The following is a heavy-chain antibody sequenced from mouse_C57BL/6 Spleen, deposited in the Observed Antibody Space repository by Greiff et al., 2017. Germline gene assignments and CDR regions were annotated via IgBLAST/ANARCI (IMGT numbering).Heavy chain of an antibody. CDR3: ARPGLAWCAY. V-gene: IGHV1-26*01. CDR1: GYTFTDYY. CDR2: INPNNGGT. Sequence: VQLQQSGPELVKPGASVKISCKASGYTFTDYYMNWVKQSHGKSLEWIGDINPNNGGTSYNQKFKGKATLTVDKSSSTAYMELRSLTSEDSAVYYCARPGLAWCAYWGQGTLVTVSA. J-gene: IGHJ3*01.